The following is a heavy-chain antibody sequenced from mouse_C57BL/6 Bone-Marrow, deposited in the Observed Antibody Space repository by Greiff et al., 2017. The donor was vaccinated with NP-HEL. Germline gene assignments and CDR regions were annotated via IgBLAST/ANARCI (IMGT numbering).Heavy chain of an antibody. V-gene: IGHV1-7*01. Sequence: VQLQQSGAELAKPGASVKLSCKASGYTFTSYWMHWVKQRPGQGLEWIGYINPSSGYTKYNQKFKDKATLTADKSSSTAYMQLSSLTYDDSAVYYCASYYSNYLYAMDYWGQGTSVTVSS. CDR1: GYTFTSYW. D-gene: IGHD2-5*01. J-gene: IGHJ4*01. CDR2: INPSSGYT. CDR3: ASYYSNYLYAMDY.